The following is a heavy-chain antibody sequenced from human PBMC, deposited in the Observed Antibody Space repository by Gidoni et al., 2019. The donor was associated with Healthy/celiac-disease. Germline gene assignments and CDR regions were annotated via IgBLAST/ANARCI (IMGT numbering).Heavy chain of an antibody. Sequence: QVQLVESGGGVVQPGRSLRLSCAASGFTFSSYGMHWVRQAPGKGLEWVAVIWYDGSNKYYADSVKGRFTISRDNSKNTLYLQMNSLRAEDTAVYYCARGGTVGDYYFDYWGQGTLVTVSS. J-gene: IGHJ4*02. CDR2: IWYDGSNK. V-gene: IGHV3-33*01. CDR3: ARGGTVGDYYFDY. D-gene: IGHD3-16*01. CDR1: GFTFSSYG.